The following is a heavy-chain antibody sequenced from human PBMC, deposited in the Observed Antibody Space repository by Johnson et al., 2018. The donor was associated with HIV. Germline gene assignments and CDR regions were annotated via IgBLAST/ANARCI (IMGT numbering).Heavy chain of an antibody. V-gene: IGHV3-33*06. Sequence: VHLVESGGGVVQPGRSLRLSCAASGFTFSSYGMHWVRQAPGKGLEWVAVIWYDGSNKYYADSVKGRFTISRDNSKNTLYLQMNSLRAEDTAVYYCANGDIRYCSSTSCHDGAFDIWGQGTMVTVSS. CDR1: GFTFSSYG. CDR2: IWYDGSNK. D-gene: IGHD2-2*01. J-gene: IGHJ3*02. CDR3: ANGDIRYCSSTSCHDGAFDI.